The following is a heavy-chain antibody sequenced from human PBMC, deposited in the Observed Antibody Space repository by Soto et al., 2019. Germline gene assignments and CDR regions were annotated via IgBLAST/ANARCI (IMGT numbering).Heavy chain of an antibody. D-gene: IGHD6-19*01. CDR1: GFTFSSYA. J-gene: IGHJ4*02. CDR3: AKATTNGGWFNPFDS. CDR2: ISGNGRIT. V-gene: IGHV3-23*01. Sequence: DVQLLESGGGLVQPGGSLRLSCEASGFTFSSYAMNWVRQGPGTGLEWVAGISGNGRITHYADSVKGRFTVSRVNSQNTLYLQLNNLRAEDTALYYCAKATTNGGWFNPFDSWGQGALVTVSS.